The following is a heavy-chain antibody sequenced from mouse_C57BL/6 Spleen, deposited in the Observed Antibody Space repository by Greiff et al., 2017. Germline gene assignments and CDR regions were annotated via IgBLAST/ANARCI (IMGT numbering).Heavy chain of an antibody. CDR2: INPGSGGT. D-gene: IGHD2-2*01. CDR1: GYAFTNYL. CDR3: ARFGGYDNWYFDV. V-gene: IGHV1-54*01. J-gene: IGHJ1*03. Sequence: VQLQQSGAELVRPGTSVKVSCKASGYAFTNYLIEWVKQRPGQGLEWIGVINPGSGGTNYNEKFKGKATLTADKSSSTAYMQLSSLTSEDSAVYFCARFGGYDNWYFDVWGTGTTVTVSS.